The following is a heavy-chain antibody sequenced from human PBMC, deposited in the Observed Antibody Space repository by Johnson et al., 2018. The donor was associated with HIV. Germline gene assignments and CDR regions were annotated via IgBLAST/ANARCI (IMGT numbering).Heavy chain of an antibody. J-gene: IGHJ3*02. CDR1: GFTFSDYY. D-gene: IGHD3-16*02. CDR2: ISSSGSTI. V-gene: IGHV3-11*04. Sequence: QVQLVESGGGLVQPGGSLRLSCAASGFTFSDYYMSWIRQAPGKGLEWVSYISSSGSTIYYADSVKGRFTISRDNAKNSLYLQMNSLRAEDTAVYYCARVGHYDYVWGSYRHDAFDIWGQGTMVTVSS. CDR3: ARVGHYDYVWGSYRHDAFDI.